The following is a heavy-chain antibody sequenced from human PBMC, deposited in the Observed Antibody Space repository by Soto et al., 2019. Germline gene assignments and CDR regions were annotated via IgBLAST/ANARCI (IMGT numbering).Heavy chain of an antibody. CDR3: ARIDGSFWSGYSAFDI. CDR1: GFTVSSNY. Sequence: GGSLRLSCAASGFTVSSNYMSWVRQAPGKGLEWVSVIYSGGSTYYADSVKGRFTISRHNSKNTLYLKMNSLRAEDTAVYNCARIDGSFWSGYSAFDIWGQGTMVTVSS. V-gene: IGHV3-53*04. J-gene: IGHJ3*02. CDR2: IYSGGST. D-gene: IGHD3-3*01.